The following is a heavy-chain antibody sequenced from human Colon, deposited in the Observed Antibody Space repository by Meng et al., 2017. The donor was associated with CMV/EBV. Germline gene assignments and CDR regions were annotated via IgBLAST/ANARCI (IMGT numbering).Heavy chain of an antibody. V-gene: IGHV1-46*01. Sequence: FTNYYIHWVRRAPGQGLEWMGMINPSGGSTSYSHKFQARITMTRDTSTSTVYMTLGGLRSDDTAVYYCARDNPQPRWGWSGSPAEYWGGGSLVTVSS. CDR1: FTNYY. J-gene: IGHJ4*02. CDR2: INPSGGST. CDR3: ARDNPQPRWGWSGSPAEY. D-gene: IGHD3-10*01.